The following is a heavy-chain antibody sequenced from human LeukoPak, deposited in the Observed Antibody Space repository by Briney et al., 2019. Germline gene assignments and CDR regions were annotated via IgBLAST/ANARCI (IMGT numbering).Heavy chain of an antibody. D-gene: IGHD3-10*01. CDR3: ARTNYYGSGSYYPDF. CDR1: GDSISSSSYY. CDR2: IYYSGTT. J-gene: IGHJ4*02. V-gene: IGHV4-39*01. Sequence: SETLSLTCTVSGDSISSSSYYWAWIRQPPGKGLEWIGSIYYSGTTYYNPSLKSRVTISVDTSRSQFSLKVGSVTAADTAVYYCARTNYYGSGSYYPDFWGQGTLVTVSS.